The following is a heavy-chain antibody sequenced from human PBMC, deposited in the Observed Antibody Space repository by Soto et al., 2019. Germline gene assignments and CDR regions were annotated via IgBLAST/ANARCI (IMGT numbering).Heavy chain of an antibody. CDR1: VGSVSSCSYY. V-gene: IGHV4-61*01. J-gene: IGHJ5*02. CDR3: ASNTVTTPPNWFDP. CDR2: IYYSGST. Sequence: SEPLSIPCTVYVGSVSSCSYYWSWILQPPGKGLEWIGYIYYSGSTNYNPSLKSRVTISVDTSKNQFSLKLSSVTAADTAVYYCASNTVTTPPNWFDPWGQGTLVTVSS. D-gene: IGHD4-17*01.